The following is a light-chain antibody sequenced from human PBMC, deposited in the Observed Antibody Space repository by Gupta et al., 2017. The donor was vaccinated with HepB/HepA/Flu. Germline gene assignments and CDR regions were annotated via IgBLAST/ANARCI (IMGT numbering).Light chain of an antibody. CDR3: QSWDRNTVI. CDR2: PDN. V-gene: IGLV3-1*01. CDR1: TLGNEH. J-gene: IGLJ2*01. Sequence: SYDLTQPPSVSVSPGQRARITSSGDTLGNEHTSWYQQRPGHSPRVVDYPDNTPPSGIPGRFSGSTSGTTATLTIGGTQAMDEDVYYCQSWDRNTVIFGGGTKLTVL.